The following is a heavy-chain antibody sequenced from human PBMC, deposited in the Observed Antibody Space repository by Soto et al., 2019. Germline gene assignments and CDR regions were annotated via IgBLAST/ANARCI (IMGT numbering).Heavy chain of an antibody. CDR3: ARDLSGTGLDI. D-gene: IGHD1-26*01. Sequence: QVQLHESGPGLVKPSETLSLTCNVSGDSIGRFYWSWIRQSVEKGLEWIGRVYSTGGTAYNPALKGRVTISLDRSNNHVSLEMNSVTAADTAVYFCARDLSGTGLDIWGRGTRVTVSS. J-gene: IGHJ6*02. V-gene: IGHV4-4*07. CDR2: VYSTGGT. CDR1: GDSIGRFY.